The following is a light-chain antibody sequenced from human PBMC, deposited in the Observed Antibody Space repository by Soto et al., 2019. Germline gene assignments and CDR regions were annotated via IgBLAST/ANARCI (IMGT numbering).Light chain of an antibody. V-gene: IGLV1-40*01. J-gene: IGLJ3*02. CDR3: QSYDNTLGGWV. CDR2: DNT. CDR1: DSNMGAGFD. Sequence: QLVLTQPPSVSGAPGQSVTISCTGGDSNMGAGFDVHWYQLLPGTAPKLLIYDNTDRASGVPDRFSASKSGSSASLAITGLQPEDEATYCCQSYDNTLGGWVFGGGTKVTVL.